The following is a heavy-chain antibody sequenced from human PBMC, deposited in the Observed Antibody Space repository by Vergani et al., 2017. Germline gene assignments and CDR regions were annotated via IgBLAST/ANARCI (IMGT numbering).Heavy chain of an antibody. CDR2: IYYSGST. V-gene: IGHV4-59*01. D-gene: IGHD6-19*01. Sequence: QVQLQESGPGLVKPSETLSLTCTVSGGSISSYNRSWIRQPPGKGLEWIGYIYYSGSTNYNPSLKSRVTISVDTSKNQFSLKLSSVTAADTAVYYCAKGVAGNYFDYWGQGTLVTVSS. J-gene: IGHJ4*02. CDR1: GGSISSYN. CDR3: AKGVAGNYFDY.